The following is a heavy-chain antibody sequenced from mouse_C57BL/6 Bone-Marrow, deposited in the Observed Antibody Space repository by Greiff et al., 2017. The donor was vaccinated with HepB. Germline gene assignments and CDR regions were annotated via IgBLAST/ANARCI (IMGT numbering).Heavy chain of an antibody. D-gene: IGHD2-2*01. Sequence: QVQLQQPGAELVKPGASVKLSCKASGYTFTSYWMQWVKQRPGQGLEWIGEIDPSDSYTNYNQKFKGKATLTVDTSTSTAYMQLSSLTSEDSAVYYCARGVTTDYWGQGTTLTGSS. V-gene: IGHV1-50*01. CDR1: GYTFTSYW. CDR2: IDPSDSYT. CDR3: ARGVTTDY. J-gene: IGHJ2*01.